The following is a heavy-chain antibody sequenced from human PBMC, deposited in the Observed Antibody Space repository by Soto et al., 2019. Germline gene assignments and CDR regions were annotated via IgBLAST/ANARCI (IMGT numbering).Heavy chain of an antibody. CDR3: AKRSPYSSSWYSPIFDY. CDR1: GFSFSDYA. J-gene: IGHJ4*02. D-gene: IGHD6-13*01. Sequence: GGSLRLSCAASGFSFSDYAMSWVRQAPGKGLEWVSVISESGGSTHYADSVRGRFTVSRDNSKNSLSLRMNSLRDEDTAVYFCAKRSPYSSSWYSPIFDYWGQGALVTVSS. CDR2: ISESGGST. V-gene: IGHV3-23*01.